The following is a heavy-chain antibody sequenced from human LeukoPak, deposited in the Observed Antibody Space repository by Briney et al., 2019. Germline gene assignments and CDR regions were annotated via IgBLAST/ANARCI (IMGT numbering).Heavy chain of an antibody. Sequence: GASVKVSCKASGYTFTSYDINWVRQATGQGLEWMGWMNPNSGNTGYAQKFQGRVTITRNTAISTAYMELSSLRSEDTAVYYCARGRVPGCSSSWYSPWFDPWGQGTLVTVSS. J-gene: IGHJ5*02. CDR1: GYTFTSYD. CDR2: MNPNSGNT. CDR3: ARGRVPGCSSSWYSPWFDP. V-gene: IGHV1-8*03. D-gene: IGHD6-13*01.